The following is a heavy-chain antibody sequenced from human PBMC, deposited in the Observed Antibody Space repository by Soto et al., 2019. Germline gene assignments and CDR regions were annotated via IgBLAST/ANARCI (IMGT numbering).Heavy chain of an antibody. CDR1: GGSISSGGYS. V-gene: IGHV4-30-2*01. D-gene: IGHD6-13*01. Sequence: PSDTLSLTCAVSGGSISSGGYSWSWIRQPPGKGLEWIGYIYHSGSTYYNPSLKSRVTISVDRSKNQFSLKLSSVTAADTAVYYCARTYSSRRSPFDYWGQGTLVTVSS. J-gene: IGHJ4*02. CDR2: IYHSGST. CDR3: ARTYSSRRSPFDY.